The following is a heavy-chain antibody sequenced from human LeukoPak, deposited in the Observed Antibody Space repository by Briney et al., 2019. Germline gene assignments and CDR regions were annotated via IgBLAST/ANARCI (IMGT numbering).Heavy chain of an antibody. Sequence: PSQTLSLTCTVSGDSITIGDYYWSWIRQPPGKGLEWIGSIYHTGSTYYSPSLKSRVTISVDRSKNQFSLNLYSVTASDTAVYYCARGKDSQWLVPYYLDYWGQGTLVTVSS. D-gene: IGHD6-19*01. CDR1: GDSITIGDYY. J-gene: IGHJ4*02. V-gene: IGHV4-30-2*01. CDR2: IYHTGST. CDR3: ARGKDSQWLVPYYLDY.